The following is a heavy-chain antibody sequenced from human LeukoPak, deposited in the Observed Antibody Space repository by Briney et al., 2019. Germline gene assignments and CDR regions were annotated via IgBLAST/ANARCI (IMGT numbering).Heavy chain of an antibody. Sequence: SETLSLTCTVSGGSISSSSYYWGWIRQPPGKGLEWIGEINHSGSTNYNPSLKSRVTISVDMSKNQFSLKLSSVTAADTAVYYCARHAHRYSSSRGSSDYWGQGTLVTVSS. D-gene: IGHD6-13*01. J-gene: IGHJ4*02. CDR1: GGSISSSSYY. CDR3: ARHAHRYSSSRGSSDY. CDR2: INHSGST. V-gene: IGHV4-39*01.